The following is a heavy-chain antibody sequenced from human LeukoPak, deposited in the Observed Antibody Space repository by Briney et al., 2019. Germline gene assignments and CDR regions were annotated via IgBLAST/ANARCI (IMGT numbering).Heavy chain of an antibody. Sequence: ASVKVSCKASGYTFTSYGISWVRQAPGQGLEWMGWISAYNGNTNYAQKLQGRVTMTTDTSTSTAYMELRSPRSDDTAVYYCARITYCSSTSCYTGDAFDIWGQGTMVTVSS. J-gene: IGHJ3*02. CDR2: ISAYNGNT. V-gene: IGHV1-18*01. D-gene: IGHD2-2*02. CDR3: ARITYCSSTSCYTGDAFDI. CDR1: GYTFTSYG.